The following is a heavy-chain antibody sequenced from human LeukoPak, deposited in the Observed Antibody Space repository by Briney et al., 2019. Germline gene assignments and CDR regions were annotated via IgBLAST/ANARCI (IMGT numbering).Heavy chain of an antibody. CDR2: IYYSGST. Sequence: SETLSLTCTVSGGSISSGSYYWSWIRQPAGKGLEWIGYIYYSGSTNYNPSLKSRVTISVDTSKNQFSLKLSSVTAADTAVYYCARWITIFGVVISDAFDIWGQGTMVTVSS. CDR1: GGSISSGSYY. J-gene: IGHJ3*02. CDR3: ARWITIFGVVISDAFDI. V-gene: IGHV4-61*10. D-gene: IGHD3-3*01.